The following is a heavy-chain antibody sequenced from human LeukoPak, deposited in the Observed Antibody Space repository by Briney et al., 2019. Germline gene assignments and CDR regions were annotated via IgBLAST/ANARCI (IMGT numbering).Heavy chain of an antibody. CDR3: ARAVYDSSGYYSEYFQK. CDR2: TYYRSKWYN. CDR1: GDSVSSSTVA. J-gene: IGHJ1*01. V-gene: IGHV6-1*01. D-gene: IGHD3-22*01. Sequence: SQTLSLTCAISGDSVSSSTVAWNWIRQSPSRGLEWLGRTYYRSKWYNDYAVFVKSRISVNPDTSKNRFSLQLNSVTPEDTAVYYCARAVYDSSGYYSEYFQKWGQGALVTVSS.